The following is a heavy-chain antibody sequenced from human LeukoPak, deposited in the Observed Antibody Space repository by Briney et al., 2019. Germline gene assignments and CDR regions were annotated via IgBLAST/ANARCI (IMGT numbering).Heavy chain of an antibody. D-gene: IGHD6-6*01. J-gene: IGHJ6*01. CDR1: GFTFSNCA. V-gene: IGHV3-23*01. CDR3: ARAPITARRPYYYYDLDV. Sequence: GGSLGLSCAASGFTFSNCAMNWVRQAPGKGLEWVSGISVSGHSTYYADSVKGRFTISRDNSNNTLYLQMNSLRAEDTAVYYSARAPITARRPYYYYDLDVWRQGTTVTVSS. CDR2: ISVSGHST.